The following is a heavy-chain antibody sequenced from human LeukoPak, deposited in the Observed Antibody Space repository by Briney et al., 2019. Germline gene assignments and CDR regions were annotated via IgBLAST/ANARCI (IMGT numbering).Heavy chain of an antibody. D-gene: IGHD6-19*01. J-gene: IGHJ4*02. CDR2: ISYDGSNK. CDR3: ARGYSSGWTFFDY. V-gene: IGHV3-30-3*01. CDR1: GFTFSSYA. Sequence: PGRSLRLSCAASGFTFSSYAMHWVRQAPGKGLEWVAVISYDGSNKYYADSVKGRFTISRDNSKNTLYLQMNSLRAEDTAVYYCARGYSSGWTFFDYWGQGTLVTVSS.